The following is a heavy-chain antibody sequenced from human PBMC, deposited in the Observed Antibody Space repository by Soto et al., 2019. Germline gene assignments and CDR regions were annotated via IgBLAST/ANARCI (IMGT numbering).Heavy chain of an antibody. CDR1: GGSFSGYY. D-gene: IGHD3-16*02. V-gene: IGHV4-34*01. J-gene: IGHJ3*02. Sequence: PSETLSLTCAVYGGSFSGYYWSWIRQPQGKGLEWIGEINHSGSTNYNPSLKSRVTISVATSKNQFSLKLSPVTAADTAVYYCARGPGGVIVNGARGMPHSDAFDIWGQGTMVTVSS. CDR3: ARGPGGVIVNGARGMPHSDAFDI. CDR2: INHSGST.